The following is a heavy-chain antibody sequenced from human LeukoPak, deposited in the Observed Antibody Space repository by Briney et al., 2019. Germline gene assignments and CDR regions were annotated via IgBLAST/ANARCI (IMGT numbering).Heavy chain of an antibody. CDR2: IKPDGTEK. V-gene: IGHV3-7*04. Sequence: GGSLRLSCAASGFTFSGYWMSWVRQAPGKGLEWVANIKPDGTEKYYADSVKGRFTISRDNAKNSLYLQMNSLRAEDTAVYYCARDRIQLWSHDYWGQGTLVTVSS. CDR3: ARDRIQLWSHDY. D-gene: IGHD5-18*01. CDR1: GFTFSGYW. J-gene: IGHJ4*02.